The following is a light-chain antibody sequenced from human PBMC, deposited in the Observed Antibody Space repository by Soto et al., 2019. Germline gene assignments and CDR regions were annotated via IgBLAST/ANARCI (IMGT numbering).Light chain of an antibody. CDR1: QGISNY. Sequence: DIQMTQSPSSLSASVGDRVTITCRASQGISNYLAWYQQKPGKVPKLQIYATSTLQSGVPSRFSGSGSGTDFTLTITSLQPEDVATYYCQKYNSAPHTFGQGTKLEIK. J-gene: IGKJ2*01. CDR2: ATS. V-gene: IGKV1-27*01. CDR3: QKYNSAPHT.